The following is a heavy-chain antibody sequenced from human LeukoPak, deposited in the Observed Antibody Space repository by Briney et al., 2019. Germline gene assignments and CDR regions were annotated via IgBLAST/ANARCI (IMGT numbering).Heavy chain of an antibody. D-gene: IGHD3-22*01. V-gene: IGHV3-23*01. CDR1: GFTFSSYA. J-gene: IGHJ4*02. CDR3: AKDYYDSSGYSKDAFDY. Sequence: GGSLRLSCAASGFTFSSYAMSWVRQAPGKGLEWVSAISGSGGSTYYADSVKGRFIISRDNSKNTLYLQMNSLRAEDTAVYYCAKDYYDSSGYSKDAFDYWGQGTLVTSPQ. CDR2: ISGSGGST.